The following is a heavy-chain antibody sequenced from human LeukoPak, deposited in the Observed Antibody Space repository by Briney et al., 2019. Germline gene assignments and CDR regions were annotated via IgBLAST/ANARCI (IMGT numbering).Heavy chain of an antibody. CDR1: GYTFTSYD. D-gene: IGHD6-19*01. Sequence: ASVKVSCKASGYTFTSYDINWVRQATGQGLEWMGWMNPNSGNTGYAQKFQGRVIMTRNTSISTAYMELSSLRSEDTAVYYCARGRIAVAGLYVYWGQGTLVTVSS. V-gene: IGHV1-8*01. CDR2: MNPNSGNT. J-gene: IGHJ4*02. CDR3: ARGRIAVAGLYVY.